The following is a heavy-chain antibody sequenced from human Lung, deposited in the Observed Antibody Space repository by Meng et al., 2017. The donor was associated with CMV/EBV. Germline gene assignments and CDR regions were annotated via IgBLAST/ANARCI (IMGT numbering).Heavy chain of an antibody. V-gene: IGHV4-39*01. Sequence: SXPXSLXXTVPGGSISSSSYYWGWIRQPPGKGLEWIGSIYYSGSTYYNPSLKSRVTISVDTSKNQFSLKLSSVTAADTAVYYCARPDDSSGWYMPFDYWGQGXLVTVSS. CDR1: GGSISSSSYY. CDR2: IYYSGST. D-gene: IGHD6-19*01. CDR3: ARPDDSSGWYMPFDY. J-gene: IGHJ4*02.